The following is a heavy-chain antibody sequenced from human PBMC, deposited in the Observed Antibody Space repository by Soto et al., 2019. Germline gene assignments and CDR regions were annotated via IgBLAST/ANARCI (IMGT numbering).Heavy chain of an antibody. CDR3: ARVTSPGYFDS. V-gene: IGHV3-7*05. J-gene: IGHJ4*02. CDR2: IKQDGSEK. Sequence: EVQLVESGGGLVQPGGSLRLSCAASGFSFSSHWMTWVRQAPGKGPEWVAYIKQDGSEKYYVDSVMGRFIMSRDNTQSSLSLQMNTLRVEDTAVYYCARVTSPGYFDSWGQGTLVTVSS. CDR1: GFSFSSHW.